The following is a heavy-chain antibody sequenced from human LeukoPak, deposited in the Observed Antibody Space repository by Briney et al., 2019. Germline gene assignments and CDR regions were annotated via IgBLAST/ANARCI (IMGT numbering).Heavy chain of an antibody. V-gene: IGHV3-23*01. J-gene: IGHJ4*02. CDR2: ISGSGGST. CDR1: GFTLSSYG. Sequence: PGGSLRLSCAASGFTLSSYGMSWVRQAPGKGLEWVSAISGSGGSTYYADSVKGRFTISRDNSKNTLYLQMNSLRAEDTAVYYCAKEGRPYTMRSKIDYWGQGTLVTVSS. D-gene: IGHD3-22*01. CDR3: AKEGRPYTMRSKIDY.